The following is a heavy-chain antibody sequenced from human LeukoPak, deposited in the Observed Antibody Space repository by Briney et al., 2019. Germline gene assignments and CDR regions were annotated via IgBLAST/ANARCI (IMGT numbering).Heavy chain of an antibody. V-gene: IGHV4-34*01. J-gene: IGHJ4*02. CDR2: INHSGST. CDR1: SGSFSGNY. CDR3: ALRNGHSSSSGDY. D-gene: IGHD6-6*01. Sequence: SETLSLTCDVYSGSFSGNYWSWIRQPPGKGLEWIGEINHSGSTNYNPSLNSRVTLSVDTSKNQASLKLTSVSAADTAVYYCALRNGHSSSSGDYWGQGTLVTVSS.